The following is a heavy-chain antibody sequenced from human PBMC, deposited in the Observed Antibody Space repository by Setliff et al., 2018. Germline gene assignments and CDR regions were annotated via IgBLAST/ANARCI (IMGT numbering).Heavy chain of an antibody. J-gene: IGHJ4*02. D-gene: IGHD6-13*01. V-gene: IGHV1-18*01. CDR1: GYTFTSYG. CDR2: ISAYNGNT. Sequence: ASVKVSCKASGYTFTSYGISWVRQAPGQGLEWMGWISAYNGNTNYAQKLQGRVTMTTDTSTSTDYMELRSLRSDDTAVYYCARGEGGIAAAGLFDYWGQGTLVTVSS. CDR3: ARGEGGIAAAGLFDY.